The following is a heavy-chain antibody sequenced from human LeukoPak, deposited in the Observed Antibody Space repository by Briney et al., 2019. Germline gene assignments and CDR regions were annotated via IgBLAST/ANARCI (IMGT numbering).Heavy chain of an antibody. D-gene: IGHD4-17*01. CDR3: ARDSGATPGYSYGMDV. CDR2: ISYDGSNK. V-gene: IGHV3-30*04. Sequence: GGSLGLSCAASGFTFSSYAMHWVRQAPGKGLEWVAVISYDGSNKYYADSVKGRFTISRDNSKNTLYLQMNSLRAEDTAVYYCARDSGATPGYSYGMDVWGQGTTVTVSS. J-gene: IGHJ6*02. CDR1: GFTFSSYA.